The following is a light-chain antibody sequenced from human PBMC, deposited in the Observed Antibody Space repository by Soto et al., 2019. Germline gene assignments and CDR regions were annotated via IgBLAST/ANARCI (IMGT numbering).Light chain of an antibody. J-gene: IGLJ3*02. V-gene: IGLV1-44*01. CDR1: SSNIGSNP. Sequence: QSVLTQPPSASGTPGQRVTISCSGISSNIGSNPVNWYQQLPGTAPKLTIYDNIDRPSGVPDRFSGYKSVTAASLAISGLQPDDEADYYCAAWDDRLEAWVLGGGTKLTVL. CDR3: AAWDDRLEAWV. CDR2: DNI.